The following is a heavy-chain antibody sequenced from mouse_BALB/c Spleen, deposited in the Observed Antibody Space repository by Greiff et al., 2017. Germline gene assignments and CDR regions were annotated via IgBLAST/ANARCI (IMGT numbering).Heavy chain of an antibody. CDR1: GYSFTGYT. D-gene: IGHD2-2*01. CDR3: ETHYGYDGYAIDY. V-gene: IGHV1-31*01. CDR2: INPYNGGT. Sequence: VQLQQSGPELVKPGASMKISCKASGYSFTGYTMNWVKQSHGKNLEWIGFINPYNGGTSYNQKFKGKATLTVDKSSSTAYMELLSLTSEESAVYYCETHYGYDGYAIDYWGQGTSVTVSS. J-gene: IGHJ4*01.